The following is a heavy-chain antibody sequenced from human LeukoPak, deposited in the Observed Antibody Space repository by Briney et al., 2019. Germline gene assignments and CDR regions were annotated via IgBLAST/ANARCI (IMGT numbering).Heavy chain of an antibody. D-gene: IGHD6-13*01. J-gene: IGHJ4*02. CDR1: GYTFTSYY. Sequence: ASVNVSCTASGYTFTSYYMHWVRQAPGQGLEWMGRINPNSGGTNYAQKFQGRVTMTRDTSISTAYMELSRLSSDDTAVYYCATSRDRIAAAGRDEFDYWGQGTLVTVSS. V-gene: IGHV1-2*06. CDR2: INPNSGGT. CDR3: ATSRDRIAAAGRDEFDY.